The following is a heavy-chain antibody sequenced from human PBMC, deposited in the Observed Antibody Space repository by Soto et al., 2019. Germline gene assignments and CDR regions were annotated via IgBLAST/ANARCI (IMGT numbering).Heavy chain of an antibody. V-gene: IGHV1-2*04. CDR2: INPNSGGT. D-gene: IGHD7-27*01. Sequence: ASVKVSCKASGYTFTGYYMHWVRQAPGQGLEWMGWINPNSGGTNYAQKFQGWVTMTRDTSISTAYMELSRLRSDDTAVYYCARVGLETGNDAFDIWGQGTMVTVSS. CDR3: ARVGLETGNDAFDI. CDR1: GYTFTGYY. J-gene: IGHJ3*02.